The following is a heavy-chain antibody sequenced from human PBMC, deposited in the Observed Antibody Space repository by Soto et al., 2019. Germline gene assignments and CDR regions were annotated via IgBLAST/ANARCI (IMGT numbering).Heavy chain of an antibody. CDR2: ISSRSSSI. D-gene: IGHD3-10*01. CDR3: ARDLEWFGDNWIDP. Sequence: EVHLVESGGGLVKPGGSLRLSCAASRFTFSSYSMNWVRQAPGKGLVWVASISSRSSSIHYADSVKGRFTIARDNAENLLFLQMDGLRAEDTAVYYCARDLEWFGDNWIDPWGQGTLVTISS. V-gene: IGHV3-21*06. J-gene: IGHJ5*02. CDR1: RFTFSSYS.